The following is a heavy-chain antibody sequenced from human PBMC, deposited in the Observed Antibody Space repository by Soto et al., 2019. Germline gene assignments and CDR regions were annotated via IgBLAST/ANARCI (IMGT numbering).Heavy chain of an antibody. CDR3: SSGRGTENY. CDR1: GGSFSGSF. D-gene: IGHD3-10*01. Sequence: QVQLQQWGAGLLKPSETLSLTCGVYGGSFSGSFWSWIRQPPGKGLEWIGEVNHRGSSNYNPSLKRRVPLSVDTSKNQFSLHLRSVTAADTAVYYCSSGRGTENYWGQGTLVTVSS. V-gene: IGHV4-34*02. CDR2: VNHRGSS. J-gene: IGHJ4*02.